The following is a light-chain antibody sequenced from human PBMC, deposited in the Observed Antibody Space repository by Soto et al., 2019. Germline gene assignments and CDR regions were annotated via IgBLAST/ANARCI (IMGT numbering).Light chain of an antibody. J-gene: IGKJ1*01. CDR3: KKYNDNWT. CDR1: QSISSW. V-gene: IGKV1-5*03. CDR2: KAS. Sequence: DIQMTQSPSTLSASVGDRVTITCRASQSISSWLAWYQQKPGTAPNLLIYKASTLQSGVPSRFSGSGSGTEFTLTISSMQPDDSATDYCKKYNDNWTFGQGHKVDIK.